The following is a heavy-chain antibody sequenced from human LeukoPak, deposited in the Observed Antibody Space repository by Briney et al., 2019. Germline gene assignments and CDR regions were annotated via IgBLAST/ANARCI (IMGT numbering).Heavy chain of an antibody. CDR1: GYTFTSYY. CDR3: ASGIAVAGIYRAFDI. CDR2: INPSGGST. V-gene: IGHV1-46*01. D-gene: IGHD6-19*01. Sequence: GASVKVSCRASGYTFTSYYMHCVRQAPGQGLKWMGIINPSGGSTSYAQKFQGRVTMTRDTSTSTVYMELSSLRSEDTAVYYCASGIAVAGIYRAFDIWGQGTMVTVSS. J-gene: IGHJ3*02.